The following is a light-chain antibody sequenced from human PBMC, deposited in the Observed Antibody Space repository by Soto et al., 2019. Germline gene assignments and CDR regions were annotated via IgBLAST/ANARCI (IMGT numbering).Light chain of an antibody. CDR2: SNN. J-gene: IGLJ2*01. Sequence: QSVLTQPPSISGAPGQTVTISCTGSYTNLAAHYDVHWYVQLPDTAPKHLIYSNNHRPSGVPDRFSGSKSGASASLAITGLRAEDEAEYSCQSYDSSLSGLIFGGGTKLTVL. V-gene: IGLV1-40*01. CDR1: YTNLAAHYD. CDR3: QSYDSSLSGLI.